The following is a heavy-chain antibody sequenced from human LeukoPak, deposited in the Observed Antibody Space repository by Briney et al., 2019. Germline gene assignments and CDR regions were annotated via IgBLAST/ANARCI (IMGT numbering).Heavy chain of an antibody. CDR2: INPNSGGT. D-gene: IGHD3-10*01. CDR3: ARVQGTMVRGVIDY. CDR1: GYTFTGYY. J-gene: IGHJ4*02. Sequence: ASVKVSCKASGYTFTGYYMHWVRQAPGQGLEWMGWINPNSGGTNYARKFQGRVTMTRDTYISTAYMELSRLRSEDTAVYYCARVQGTMVRGVIDYWGQGTLVTVSS. V-gene: IGHV1-2*02.